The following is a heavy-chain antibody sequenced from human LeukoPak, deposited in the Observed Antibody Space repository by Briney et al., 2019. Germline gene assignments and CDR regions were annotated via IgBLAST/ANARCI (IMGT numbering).Heavy chain of an antibody. V-gene: IGHV3-21*04. CDR1: GFTFSSYS. CDR3: ASGDYYDSSGGGIYFDY. D-gene: IGHD3-22*01. J-gene: IGHJ4*02. Sequence: GGSLRLSCAASGFTFSSYSMNWVRQAPGKGLEWVSSISSSSSYIYYADSVKGRFTISRDNAKNSLYLQMNSLRAENTALYYCASGDYYDSSGGGIYFDYWGQGTLVTVSS. CDR2: ISSSSSYI.